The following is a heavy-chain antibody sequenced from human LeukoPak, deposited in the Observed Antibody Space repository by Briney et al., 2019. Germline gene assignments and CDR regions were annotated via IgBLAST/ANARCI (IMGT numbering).Heavy chain of an antibody. CDR2: ISSRGTNI. Sequence: GGSLRLSCAASGFTFSDYYMSWIRPAPGKGLEWASYISSRGTNIYYADSVKGQFTISRDNAKNSLYLQMNSLRAEDTAVYYCAKDREPYCSGGSCYPFDYWGQGTLVTVSS. J-gene: IGHJ4*02. CDR1: GFTFSDYY. CDR3: AKDREPYCSGGSCYPFDY. D-gene: IGHD2-15*01. V-gene: IGHV3-11*01.